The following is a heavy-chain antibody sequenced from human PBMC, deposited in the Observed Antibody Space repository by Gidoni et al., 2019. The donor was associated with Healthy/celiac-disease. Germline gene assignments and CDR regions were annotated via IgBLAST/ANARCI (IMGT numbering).Heavy chain of an antibody. CDR1: GYTFTGYY. CDR2: INTNRGGT. D-gene: IGHD2-8*01. J-gene: IGHJ3*02. V-gene: IGHV1-2*04. CDR3: ARELDYDGVYAFDI. Sequence: QVQLVQSGAAVKKPGASVKVSCTASGYTFTGYYMHWARQAPGQGLEWMGWINTNRGGTNYAQKLQGWVTMTRDTSISTAYMELSRLRSDDTAVYYCARELDYDGVYAFDIWGQGTMVTVSS.